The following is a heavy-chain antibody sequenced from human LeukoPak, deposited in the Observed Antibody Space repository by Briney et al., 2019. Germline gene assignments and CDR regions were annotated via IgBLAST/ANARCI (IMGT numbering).Heavy chain of an antibody. D-gene: IGHD4-17*01. Sequence: GGSLRLSCVGSGFIFSRYGMHWVRQAPGKGLEWVAVIWYDGSNEYYADSVKGRFTISRDNSKNTLYLEMNSLRDEDMAVYYCASAFGDYGYDYWGQGTLVTVSS. J-gene: IGHJ4*02. CDR2: IWYDGSNE. CDR1: GFIFSRYG. V-gene: IGHV3-33*01. CDR3: ASAFGDYGYDY.